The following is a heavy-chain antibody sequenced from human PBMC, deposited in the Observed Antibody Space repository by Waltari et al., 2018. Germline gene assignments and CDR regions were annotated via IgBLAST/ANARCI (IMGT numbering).Heavy chain of an antibody. CDR1: GFTFRSYR. CDR3: ARGEDYDFWSGYEFDY. J-gene: IGHJ4*02. D-gene: IGHD3-3*01. V-gene: IGHV3-33*01. Sequence: VQLVESGGGVVQPGRSLRLSWSASGFTFRSYRMHWVRQAPGKWLEWVGVIWYDGSNKYYADSVKGRFTISRDNSKNTLYLQMNSLRAEDTAVYYCARGEDYDFWSGYEFDYWGQGTLVTVSS. CDR2: IWYDGSNK.